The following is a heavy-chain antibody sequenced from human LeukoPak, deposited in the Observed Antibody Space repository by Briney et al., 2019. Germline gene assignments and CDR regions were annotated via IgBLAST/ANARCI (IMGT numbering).Heavy chain of an antibody. CDR1: GGTFSSYT. CDR3: ARAPKDGYNQRYFDY. D-gene: IGHD5-24*01. J-gene: IGHJ4*02. CDR2: IIPIFGIA. Sequence: RWASVKVSCKASGGTFSSYTISWVRQAPGQGLAWMGRIIPIFGIANYAQKFQGRVTITADKSTSTAYMELNSLRSEDTAVYYCARAPKDGYNQRYFDYWGQGTLVTVSS. V-gene: IGHV1-69*02.